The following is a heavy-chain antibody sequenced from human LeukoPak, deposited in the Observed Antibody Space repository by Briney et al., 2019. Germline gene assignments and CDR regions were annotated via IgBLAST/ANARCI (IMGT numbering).Heavy chain of an antibody. J-gene: IGHJ6*03. V-gene: IGHV4-39*01. Sequence: PSETLSLTCTVSGGSISSSSYYWGWIRQPPGKGLEWIGSIYYSETTYDNPSLKSRVTISIETSKNQFSLRLSSVTASDTAVYYCARQRADYYYYYVDVWGEGTTVAVS. CDR3: ARQRADYYYYYVDV. CDR2: IYYSETT. CDR1: GGSISSSSYY.